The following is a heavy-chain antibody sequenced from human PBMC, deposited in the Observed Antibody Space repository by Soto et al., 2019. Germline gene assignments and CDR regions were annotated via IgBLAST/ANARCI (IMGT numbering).Heavy chain of an antibody. Sequence: SETLSLTCTVSGGSISSSSYYWGWIRQPPGKGLEWIGSIYYSGATHYNPSLKSRLTISVDSSKNHFSLKLSSVTAADTAVYYCARHGYSGYEGLYDYWGQGTLVNVSS. J-gene: IGHJ4*02. CDR3: ARHGYSGYEGLYDY. V-gene: IGHV4-39*01. CDR2: IYYSGAT. D-gene: IGHD5-12*01. CDR1: GGSISSSSYY.